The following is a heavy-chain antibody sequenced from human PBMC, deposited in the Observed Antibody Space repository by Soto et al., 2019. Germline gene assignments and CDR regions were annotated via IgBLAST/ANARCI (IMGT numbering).Heavy chain of an antibody. V-gene: IGHV4-30-2*01. J-gene: IGHJ4*02. CDR2: IYHSVST. Sequence: QLQLLESGSGLVKPSQTLSLTCAVSGGSISSGGYSWGWIRQPPGKGLEWIGYIYHSVSTYYNPSLRSRGTRAVDRAKNQFSLRLSSVTAADTAVDYCAGVPDYWGQGTLVTVSS. CDR3: AGVPDY. CDR1: GGSISSGGYS.